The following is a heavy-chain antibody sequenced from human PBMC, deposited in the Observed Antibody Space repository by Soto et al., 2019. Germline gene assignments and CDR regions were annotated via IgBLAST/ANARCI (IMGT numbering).Heavy chain of an antibody. CDR3: TTDPEQWLVFVAY. J-gene: IGHJ4*02. CDR2: IKSKTDGGTT. CDR1: GFTFSNAW. V-gene: IGHV3-15*07. D-gene: IGHD6-19*01. Sequence: EVQLVESGGGLVKPGGSLRLSCAASGFTFSNAWMNWVRQAPGKGLEWVGRIKSKTDGGTTDYAAPVKGRFTISRDDSKNTLYLQMNSLKTEDTAVYYCTTDPEQWLVFVAYWGQGTLVTVSS.